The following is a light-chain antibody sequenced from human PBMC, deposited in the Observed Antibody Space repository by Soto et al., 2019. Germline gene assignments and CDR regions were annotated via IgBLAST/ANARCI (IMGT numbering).Light chain of an antibody. CDR1: QYIGSA. CDR2: DAS. V-gene: IGKV3-15*01. Sequence: EVVLTQSPATLSVSPGDRATLSCRASQYIGSAVAWYHQRSGQAPRLLIFDASIRVPTTPARFSGSGSGTEFTLTISSLQSEDFAEYHCQQYNNWPQTFGQGTKVDIK. J-gene: IGKJ1*01. CDR3: QQYNNWPQT.